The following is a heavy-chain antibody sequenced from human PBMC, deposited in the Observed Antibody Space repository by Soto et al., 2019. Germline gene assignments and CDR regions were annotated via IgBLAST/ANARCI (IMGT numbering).Heavy chain of an antibody. V-gene: IGHV1-46*01. J-gene: IGHJ4*02. Sequence: ASVKVSCKASGYTFTYYHVHWVRQAPGQGLEWMGIINPNGGDTTYAQKFQGRVTMTRDTSTSTVYMEVSSLRSEDTALYYCARVPHSYGLLFYLDYWGKGTPVTVS. D-gene: IGHD5-18*01. CDR1: GYTFTYYH. CDR3: ARVPHSYGLLFYLDY. CDR2: INPNGGDT.